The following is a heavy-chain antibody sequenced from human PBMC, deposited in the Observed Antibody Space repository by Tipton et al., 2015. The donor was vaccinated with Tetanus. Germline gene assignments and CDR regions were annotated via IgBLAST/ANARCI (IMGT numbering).Heavy chain of an antibody. J-gene: IGHJ4*02. CDR2: VSAYNGRT. V-gene: IGHV1-18*01. D-gene: IGHD1-26*01. CDR3: ARDVRAEMGFDY. Sequence: QLVQSGDEVKRPGASVKVSCKASGYTFTSYGINWVRQAPGQGLEWMGWVSAYNGRTNYAQKVRARVTMTTDTSTSTAYMELRSLRSDDTALYYCARDVRAEMGFDYWGRGTRVTVSS. CDR1: GYTFTSYG.